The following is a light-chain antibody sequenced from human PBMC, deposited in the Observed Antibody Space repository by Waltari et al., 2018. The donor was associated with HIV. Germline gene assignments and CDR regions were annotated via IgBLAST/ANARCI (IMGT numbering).Light chain of an antibody. CDR2: GHT. Sequence: SVLTQPPSVSGAPGQRVTISCTGTISNIGAGYDVHWYQHLPGTAPKLLIYGHTNRPSGVPDRFSGSKSGTSASLAITGLQAEDEADYYCQSYDGSLGGYVFGTGTAVTVL. CDR3: QSYDGSLGGYV. V-gene: IGLV1-40*01. J-gene: IGLJ1*01. CDR1: ISNIGAGYD.